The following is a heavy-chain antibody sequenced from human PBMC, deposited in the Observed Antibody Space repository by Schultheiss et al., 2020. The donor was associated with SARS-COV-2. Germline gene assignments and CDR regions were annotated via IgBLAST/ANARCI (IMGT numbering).Heavy chain of an antibody. CDR3: ARGGNIGYDYNAFDV. D-gene: IGHD3-22*01. CDR1: GFTFSNYG. CDR2: VSSHGKTQ. J-gene: IGHJ3*01. Sequence: GESLKISCAASGFTFSNYGMHWVRQAPGKGLEWVAVVSSHGKTQYYADSLRGRFTISRDNAKNTLYLQMHNVRAEDTAVYYCARGGNIGYDYNAFDVWGQGTMVTVSS. V-gene: IGHV3-30*03.